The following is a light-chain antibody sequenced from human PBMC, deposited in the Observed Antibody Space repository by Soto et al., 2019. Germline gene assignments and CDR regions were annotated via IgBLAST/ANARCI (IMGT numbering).Light chain of an antibody. J-gene: IGLJ2*01. Sequence: QAVVTQPASLSGSPGQSITISCTGTSSHVSWYQHHPGKAPKLMIYEGSERPSGVSNRFSGSRSGNTASLTISGLQAEDEAYYYCCSYVGAVIFGGGTKLTVL. CDR2: EGS. V-gene: IGLV2-23*01. CDR1: SSHV. CDR3: CSYVGAVI.